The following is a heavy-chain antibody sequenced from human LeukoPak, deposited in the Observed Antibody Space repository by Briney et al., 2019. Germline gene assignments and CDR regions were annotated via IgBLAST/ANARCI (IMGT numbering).Heavy chain of an antibody. J-gene: IGHJ6*03. CDR2: ISSSGSTI. CDR3: ARESLGYCSGSSCYYYYMDF. Sequence: GGSLRLSCAASGFTFSDYYLSWIRQAPGRGLEWVSYISSSGSTIYYADSVKGRFTISRDNAKNSLYLQMNNLRAEDTAVYYCARESLGYCSGSSCYYYYMDFWGKGTTVTASS. CDR1: GFTFSDYY. D-gene: IGHD2-15*01. V-gene: IGHV3-11*04.